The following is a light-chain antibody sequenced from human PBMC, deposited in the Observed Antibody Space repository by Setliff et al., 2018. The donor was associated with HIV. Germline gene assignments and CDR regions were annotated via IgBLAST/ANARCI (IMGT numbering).Light chain of an antibody. CDR3: CSNTGSNTYV. CDR2: DVT. CDR1: SSEIADNDY. Sequence: QSALAQPRSVSGSPGQSVTISCTGTSSEIADNDYVSWYQQYPGKAPKLMIYDVTKWPSGVPDRFSGSKSGNTASLTISGLQAEDEADYYCCSNTGSNTYVFGSGTKVTVL. J-gene: IGLJ1*01. V-gene: IGLV2-11*01.